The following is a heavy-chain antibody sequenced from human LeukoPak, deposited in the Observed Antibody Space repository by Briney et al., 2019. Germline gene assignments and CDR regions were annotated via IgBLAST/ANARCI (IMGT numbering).Heavy chain of an antibody. CDR1: GFTFSSYA. J-gene: IGHJ4*02. CDR3: ARGNDYGDYVLGY. Sequence: PGGSLRLSCAASGFTFSSYAMHWVRQAPGKGLEWVAVISYDGSNKYYADSVKGRFIISRDNSKNTLYLQMNSLRAEDTAVYYCARGNDYGDYVLGYWGQGTLVTVSS. D-gene: IGHD4-17*01. V-gene: IGHV3-30-3*01. CDR2: ISYDGSNK.